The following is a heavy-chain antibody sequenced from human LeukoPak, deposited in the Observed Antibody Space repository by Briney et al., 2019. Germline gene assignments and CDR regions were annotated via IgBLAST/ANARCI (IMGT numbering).Heavy chain of an antibody. CDR3: ARYYYDSSGYYRH. CDR2: IIPIFGTA. CDR1: GGTFSSDA. Sequence: SVKVSCKXSGGTFSSDAISWVRQAPGQGLGWMGRIIPIFGTANYAQKFQGRVTITTDESTSTAYMELSSLRSEDTAVYYCARYYYDSSGYYRHWGQGTLVTVSS. J-gene: IGHJ4*02. V-gene: IGHV1-69*05. D-gene: IGHD3-22*01.